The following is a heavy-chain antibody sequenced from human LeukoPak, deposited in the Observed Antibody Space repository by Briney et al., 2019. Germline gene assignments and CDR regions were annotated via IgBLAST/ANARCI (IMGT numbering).Heavy chain of an antibody. CDR2: ISSSSSYI. D-gene: IGHD4-11*01. CDR3: ARDKWLTTTHYFDY. CDR1: GFTFSSYS. V-gene: IGHV3-21*01. J-gene: IGHJ4*02. Sequence: GSLRLSCAASGFTFSSYSMNWVRQAPGKALEWVSSISSSSSYIYYADSVKGRFTVSRDNAKNSVYLQMNSLRAEDTAVYYCARDKWLTTTHYFDYWGQGTLVTVSS.